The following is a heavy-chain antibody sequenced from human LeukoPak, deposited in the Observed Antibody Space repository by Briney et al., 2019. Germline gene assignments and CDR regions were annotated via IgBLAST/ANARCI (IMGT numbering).Heavy chain of an antibody. V-gene: IGHV3-9*01. CDR3: AKDRYSSGYYYLDY. Sequence: GRSLRLSCAASGFTCDDYAMHWVRQAPGKGLEWVSGISWNSGSIGYADSVKGRFTISRDNAKNSLYLQMNSLRAEDTALYYCAKDRYSSGYYYLDYWGQGTLVTVSS. CDR1: GFTCDDYA. J-gene: IGHJ4*02. D-gene: IGHD3-22*01. CDR2: ISWNSGSI.